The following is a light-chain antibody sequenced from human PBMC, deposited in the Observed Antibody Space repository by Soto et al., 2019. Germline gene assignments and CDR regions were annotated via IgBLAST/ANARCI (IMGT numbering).Light chain of an antibody. J-gene: IGKJ5*01. CDR2: DAS. CDR1: QSVANY. Sequence: DIVLTQSPGTLSLSPGERATLSCRASQSVANYLLWFQQKPGQAPRLLIYDASNRASGIPARFSGSGSGTDFTLTISRLEPEDFAVYYCQQYGSSPPITFGQGTRLEIK. V-gene: IGKV3-20*01. CDR3: QQYGSSPPIT.